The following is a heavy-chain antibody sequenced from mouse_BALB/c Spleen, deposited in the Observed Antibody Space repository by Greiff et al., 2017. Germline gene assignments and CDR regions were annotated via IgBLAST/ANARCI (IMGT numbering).Heavy chain of an antibody. CDR2: IWGDGST. CDR3: ARGDYRYDVGYAMDY. D-gene: IGHD2-14*01. CDR1: GFSLTGYG. J-gene: IGHJ4*01. Sequence: QVQLKESGPGLVAPSQSLSITCTVSGFSLTGYGVNWVRQPPGKGLEWLGMIWGDGSTDYNSALKSRLSISKDNSKSQVFLKMNSLQTDDTARYYCARGDYRYDVGYAMDYWGQGTSVTVAS. V-gene: IGHV2-6-7*01.